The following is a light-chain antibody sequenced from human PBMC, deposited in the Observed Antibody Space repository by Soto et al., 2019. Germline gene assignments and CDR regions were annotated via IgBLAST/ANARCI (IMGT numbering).Light chain of an antibody. CDR3: QVWHSSTLV. CDR2: QDN. V-gene: IGLV3-1*01. CDR1: KLGDKY. J-gene: IGLJ2*01. Sequence: SSELTQPPSVSMSPGQTATITCSGDKLGDKYVCWYQQKAGQSPVLVIYQDNKRPPEIPERFSGSNSGNTATLTISETQAMDEADYYCQVWHSSTLVFGGGTKLTVL.